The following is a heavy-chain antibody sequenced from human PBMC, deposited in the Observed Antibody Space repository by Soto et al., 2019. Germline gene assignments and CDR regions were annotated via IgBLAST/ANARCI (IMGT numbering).Heavy chain of an antibody. Sequence: QVQLVQSGAEVKKPGASVKVSCKASGYTFTRYAMHWVRQAPGQRLEWMGWINAGNGNTKYSQKFQGRVTITTDTSASTAYMELSSLISEDTAVYYCARDGAVAGDSNFDYWGQGTLVTVSS. D-gene: IGHD6-19*01. J-gene: IGHJ4*02. CDR1: GYTFTRYA. V-gene: IGHV1-3*01. CDR3: ARDGAVAGDSNFDY. CDR2: INAGNGNT.